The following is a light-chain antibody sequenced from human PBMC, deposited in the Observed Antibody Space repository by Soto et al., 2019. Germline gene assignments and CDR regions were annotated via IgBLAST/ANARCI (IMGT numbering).Light chain of an antibody. CDR1: QSVSSSY. Sequence: IVLTKSPGPLSLSPVERSTLYCRASQSVSSSYLAWYPPKPGQAPRLLIYGASSRATGIPDRFSGSGSGTEGTLTMSSLQSEECAVYYGQQYNKWPRTCGQGNKVDIK. CDR2: GAS. J-gene: IGKJ1*01. CDR3: QQYNKWPRT. V-gene: IGKV3-20*01.